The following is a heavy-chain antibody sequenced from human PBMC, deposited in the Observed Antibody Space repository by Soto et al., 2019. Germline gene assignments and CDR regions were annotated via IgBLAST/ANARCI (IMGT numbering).Heavy chain of an antibody. V-gene: IGHV1-69*01. J-gene: IGHJ4*02. D-gene: IGHD6-19*01. CDR1: GGTFSSYA. Sequence: QVQLVQSGAEVKNPGSSVKVSCKASGGTFSSYAMSWVRQAPGQGLEWMGGIIPPFRTPNYAQKFQGRVTITADESTSTAYMELSSLTSEDTAVYFCARTSAYSTGWHSDYWGQGTMVTVSS. CDR2: IIPPFRTP. CDR3: ARTSAYSTGWHSDY.